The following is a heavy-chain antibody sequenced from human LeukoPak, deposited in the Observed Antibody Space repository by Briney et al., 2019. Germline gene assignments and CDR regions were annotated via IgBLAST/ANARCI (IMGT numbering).Heavy chain of an antibody. CDR1: EFTFSSYG. CDR3: AKSSIFYDSSGYYVGEKYYFDY. J-gene: IGHJ4*02. V-gene: IGHV3-23*01. Sequence: PGGSLRLSCAASEFTFSSYGMSWVRQAPGKGLEWVSGISASGTSTYDADSVKGRFTISRDNSKSTLYLQMNSLRAEDTAVYYCAKSSIFYDSSGYYVGEKYYFDYWGQGTLVTVSS. CDR2: ISASGTST. D-gene: IGHD3-22*01.